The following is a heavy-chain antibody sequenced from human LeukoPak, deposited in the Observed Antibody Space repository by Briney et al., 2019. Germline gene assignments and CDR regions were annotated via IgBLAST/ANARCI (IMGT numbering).Heavy chain of an antibody. CDR3: AKSYYYGSGSREPWFDP. CDR2: IYYSGST. Sequence: SETLSLTCTVSGGSISSSSYYWGWIRQPPGKGLEWIGSIYYSGSTYYNPSLKSRVTISVDTSKNQFSLKLSSVTAADTAVYYCAKSYYYGSGSREPWFDPWGQGTLVTVSS. J-gene: IGHJ5*02. D-gene: IGHD3-10*01. CDR1: GGSISSSSYY. V-gene: IGHV4-39*07.